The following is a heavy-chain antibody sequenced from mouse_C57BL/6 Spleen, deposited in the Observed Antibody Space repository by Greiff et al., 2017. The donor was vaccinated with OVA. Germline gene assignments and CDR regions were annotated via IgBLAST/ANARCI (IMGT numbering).Heavy chain of an antibody. Sequence: QVQLQQSGAELVKPGASVKLSCKASGYTFTSYWMHWVKQRPGQGLEWIGMIHPNSGSTNYNEKFKSKATLTVDKSSSTAYMQLSSLTSEDSAVYYCAAGYGHYYAMDYWGQGTSVTVSS. D-gene: IGHD1-1*01. CDR1: GYTFTSYW. J-gene: IGHJ4*01. V-gene: IGHV1-64*01. CDR3: AAGYGHYYAMDY. CDR2: IHPNSGST.